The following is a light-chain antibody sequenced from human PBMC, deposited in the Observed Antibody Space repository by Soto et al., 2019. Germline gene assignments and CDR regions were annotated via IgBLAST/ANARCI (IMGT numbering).Light chain of an antibody. CDR3: QQRSDWPRVT. Sequence: EIVLTQSPATLSLSPGERATLSCRASQSVSSYLAWYQQKPGQAPRLLIYDASSRATGIPARFSGSGSGTDFTLTIRSPEPEDSAVDYCQQRSDWPRVTVGPGTKVDFK. V-gene: IGKV3-11*01. CDR2: DAS. CDR1: QSVSSY. J-gene: IGKJ3*01.